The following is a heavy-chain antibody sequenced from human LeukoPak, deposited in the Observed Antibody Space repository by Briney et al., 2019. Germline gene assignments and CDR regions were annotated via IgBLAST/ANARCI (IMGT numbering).Heavy chain of an antibody. CDR3: AKEFSFRDGYNHGFDN. Sequence: PGGSLRPSCAASGFSVSSNYMSWVRQAPGKGLEWVSVIRSGGNTEHADSVKGRFTISRDNSKNTLYLQMNSLRGDDTAVYYCAKEFSFRDGYNHGFDNWGQGTLVTVSS. CDR1: GFSVSSNY. D-gene: IGHD5-24*01. J-gene: IGHJ4*02. CDR2: IRSGGNT. V-gene: IGHV3-53*01.